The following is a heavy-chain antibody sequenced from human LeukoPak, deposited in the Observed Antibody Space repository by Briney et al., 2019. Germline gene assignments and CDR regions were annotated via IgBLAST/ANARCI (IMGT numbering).Heavy chain of an antibody. CDR3: VRRDCYYFDS. CDR2: INSGGRSK. V-gene: IGHV3-74*01. CDR1: GFTFSRYC. D-gene: IGHD2-21*01. J-gene: IGHJ4*02. Sequence: PGGSLRLSCAASGFTFSRYCIHWVRHAPGKGRVCVSRINSGGRSKTYADSVKGRFTISRDNAKNTLYLQMNSRRAEDTAVYYCVRRDCYYFDSWGQGTLVAVSS.